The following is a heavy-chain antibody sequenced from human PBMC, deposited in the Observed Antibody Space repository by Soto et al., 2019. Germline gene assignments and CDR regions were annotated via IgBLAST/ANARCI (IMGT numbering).Heavy chain of an antibody. J-gene: IGHJ6*03. Sequence: EVQLVESGGGLVQPGRSLRLSCAASGFTFNDYVIYWVRQGPGKGLEWVSGINWNSGDIGYAASVKGRFTISRDHAKNSLYLQMNGLSAEYTALSYCAEGPAGGYYYMDVWGKGNTVTVS. CDR2: INWNSGDI. CDR3: AEGPAGGYYYMDV. V-gene: IGHV3-9*01. CDR1: GFTFNDYV. D-gene: IGHD6-13*01.